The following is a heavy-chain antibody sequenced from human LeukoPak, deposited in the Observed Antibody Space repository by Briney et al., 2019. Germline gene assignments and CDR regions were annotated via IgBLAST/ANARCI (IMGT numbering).Heavy chain of an antibody. CDR1: GYSFTSYW. CDR3: ARRMGLRSSYYFYGMDV. D-gene: IGHD5-12*01. V-gene: IGHV5-51*01. CDR2: IHPGDSDI. Sequence: GESLKISCKGSGYSFTSYWIGWVRQMPGKGLEWMGIIHPGDSDIKYSPSFQGQVTISADKSINTAYLQWGSLKASDTAMYYCARRMGLRSSYYFYGMDVWGQGTTVTVSS. J-gene: IGHJ6*02.